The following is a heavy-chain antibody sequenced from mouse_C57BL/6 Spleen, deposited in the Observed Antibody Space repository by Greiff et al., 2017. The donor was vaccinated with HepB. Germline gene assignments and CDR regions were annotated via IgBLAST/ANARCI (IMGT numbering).Heavy chain of an antibody. CDR3: ARYDYDKAWFAY. D-gene: IGHD2-4*01. CDR2: INPNHGGT. CDR1: GYTFTDYY. V-gene: IGHV1-26*01. Sequence: EVQLQQSGPELVKPGASVKISCKASGYTFTDYYMNWVKQSHGKSLEWIGDINPNHGGTSYNQKFKGKATLTVDKSSSTAYMELRSLTSEDSAVYYCARYDYDKAWFAYWGQGTLVTVSA. J-gene: IGHJ3*01.